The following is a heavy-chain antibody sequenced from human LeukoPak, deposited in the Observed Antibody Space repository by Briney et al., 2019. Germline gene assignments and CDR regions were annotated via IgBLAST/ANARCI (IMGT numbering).Heavy chain of an antibody. CDR1: GGTFSSYA. CDR2: IIPIFGTA. CDR3: ARTPKWELPEYYFDY. D-gene: IGHD1-26*01. V-gene: IGHV1-69*13. J-gene: IGHJ4*02. Sequence: GASVKVSCKASGGTFSSYAISWVRQAPGQGLEWMGGIIPIFGTANYAQKFQGRATITADESTSTAYMELSSLRSEDTAVYYCARTPKWELPEYYFDYWGQGTLVTVSS.